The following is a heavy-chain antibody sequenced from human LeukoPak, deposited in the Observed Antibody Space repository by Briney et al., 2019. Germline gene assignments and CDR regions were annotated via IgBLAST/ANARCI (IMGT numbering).Heavy chain of an antibody. CDR3: AKGDYYSKFFDY. D-gene: IGHD4-11*01. CDR2: ISWNSGSI. V-gene: IGHV3-9*01. Sequence: GGSLRLSCAASGFTFDDYAMHWVRQAPGKGLEWVSGISWNSGSIGYADSVKGRFTISRDNAKNSLYLQMNSLRAEDTALYYCAKGDYYSKFFDYWGQGTLATVSS. CDR1: GFTFDDYA. J-gene: IGHJ4*02.